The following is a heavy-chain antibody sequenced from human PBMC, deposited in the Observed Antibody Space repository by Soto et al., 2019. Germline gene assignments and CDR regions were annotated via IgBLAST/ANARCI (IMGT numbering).Heavy chain of an antibody. CDR1: GFNITNNY. D-gene: IGHD3-22*01. V-gene: IGHV3-53*02. CDR3: ARSYDSSGYYPGSFDY. CDR2: IYSGGSI. Sequence: EVQLVETGGGLIQPGGSLRLSCAASGFNITNNYMRWVRQAPGKGLEWVSFIYSGGSIYYEDSVKGRFSISRDISKNTLFRQMNSLRAEDTAVYYCARSYDSSGYYPGSFDYWGQGTLVTVSS. J-gene: IGHJ4*02.